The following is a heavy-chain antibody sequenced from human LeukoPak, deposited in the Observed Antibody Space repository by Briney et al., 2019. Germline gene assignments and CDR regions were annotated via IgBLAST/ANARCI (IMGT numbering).Heavy chain of an antibody. CDR2: ISTYNGNT. V-gene: IGHV1-18*01. CDR3: ARDGTYSGRPDY. J-gene: IGHJ4*02. Sequence: ASVKVSCKASGYTFARYGISWVRQAPGQGLEWMGWISTYNGNTNYAQRLQGRVTMTTDALKSTAYMELRSLTSDDTAVYYCARDGTYSGRPDYWGQGTLVTVSS. CDR1: GYTFARYG. D-gene: IGHD4-11*01.